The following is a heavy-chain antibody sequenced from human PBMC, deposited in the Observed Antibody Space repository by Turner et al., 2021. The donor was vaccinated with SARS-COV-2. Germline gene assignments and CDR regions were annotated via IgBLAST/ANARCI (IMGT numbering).Heavy chain of an antibody. J-gene: IGHJ5*02. D-gene: IGHD2-21*01. CDR2: IYYSGST. Sequence: QVQLQESGPGLVRPSETLSLTCTVSGGSISSKSWSWIRQSPGRGLEWIGSIYYSGSTYYNPSLKSRVTISVDTSKNQFSLKLSSVTAADTAVYYCARAHYPGSLFRFDPWGQGTLVTVSS. V-gene: IGHV4-59*05. CDR1: GGSISSKS. CDR3: ARAHYPGSLFRFDP.